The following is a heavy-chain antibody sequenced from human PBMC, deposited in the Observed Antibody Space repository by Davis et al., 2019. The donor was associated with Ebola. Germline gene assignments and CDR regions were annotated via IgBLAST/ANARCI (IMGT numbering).Heavy chain of an antibody. J-gene: IGHJ5*02. CDR1: GVSFSDSY. D-gene: IGHD4-17*01. CDR2: INHSGGT. V-gene: IGHV4-34*01. CDR3: ARRESTTVTHRTAKFDP. Sequence: PSETLSLTCSVYGVSFSDSYYSWIRLPPGKGLEWIGEINHSGGTNYNPSLESRLTMSVDTSKNHFSLKLSSVTAADTSFYYCARRESTTVTHRTAKFDPWGQGTLVTVSS.